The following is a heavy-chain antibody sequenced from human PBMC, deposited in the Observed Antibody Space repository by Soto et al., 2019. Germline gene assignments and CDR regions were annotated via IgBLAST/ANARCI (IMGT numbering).Heavy chain of an antibody. CDR1: RFTFSTYA. CDR2: ISSNGGST. Sequence: PGGSLRLSCLASRFTFSTYAMHWVRQAPGKGLEYVSTISSNGGSTYYADSVKGRFTISRDNSKNTLYLQMSSMRAEDTAVYYCVKYYFDSSGYYGLNAFDICGQGTMVTV. J-gene: IGHJ3*02. CDR3: VKYYFDSSGYYGLNAFDI. V-gene: IGHV3-64D*06. D-gene: IGHD3-22*01.